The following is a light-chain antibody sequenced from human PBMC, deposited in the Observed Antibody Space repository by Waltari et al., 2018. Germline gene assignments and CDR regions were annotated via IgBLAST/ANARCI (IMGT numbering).Light chain of an antibody. J-gene: IGKJ5*01. Sequence: RASPTVGKNHSGRYQQRPGQPPRLLIFGASNRATGIPDRFSGSGSGTDFTLTISRLESEDFAVYFCQQYASPPITFGQGTRLE. CDR1: PTVGKNH. CDR3: QQYASPPIT. CDR2: GAS. V-gene: IGKV3-20*01.